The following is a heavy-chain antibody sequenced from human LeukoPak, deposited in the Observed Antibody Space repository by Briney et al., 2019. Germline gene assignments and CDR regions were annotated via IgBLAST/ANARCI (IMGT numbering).Heavy chain of an antibody. J-gene: IGHJ4*02. CDR1: GFTVTGNY. D-gene: IGHD3-22*01. V-gene: IGHV3-23*01. CDR2: ISGSGGST. CDR3: AKDLGYYDSSGYDY. Sequence: GGSLRLSCAASGFTVTGNYMTWVRQAPGKGLEWVSAISGSGGSTYYADSVKGRFTISRDNSKNTLYLQMNSLRAEDTAVYYCAKDLGYYDSSGYDYWGQGTLVTVSS.